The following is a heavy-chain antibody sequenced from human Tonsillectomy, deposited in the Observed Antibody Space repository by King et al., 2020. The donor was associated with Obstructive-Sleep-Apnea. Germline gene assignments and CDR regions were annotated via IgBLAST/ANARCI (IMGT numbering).Heavy chain of an antibody. CDR1: GGSISSSSYY. CDR3: ARLGVSPSTSYCGAFDI. Sequence: QLQESGPGLVKPSETLSLTCSVSGGSISSSSYYWGWIRQPPGKGLDWIGNVHYSGSPYYNTSLKRRVTISVDTSKNQFSLRLSSVTAADTAVYFCARLGVSPSTSYCGAFDIWGQGTMVTVSS. D-gene: IGHD2-2*01. V-gene: IGHV4-39*01. J-gene: IGHJ3*02. CDR2: VHYSGSP.